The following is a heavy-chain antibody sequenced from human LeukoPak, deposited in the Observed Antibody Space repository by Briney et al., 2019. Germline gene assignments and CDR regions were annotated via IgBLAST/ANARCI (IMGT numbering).Heavy chain of an antibody. CDR3: TTGGIPGACRGANRVDP. V-gene: IGHV3-15*01. Sequence: PGGSLRLSCAASGFTFSNAWMSWVRQAPGKGLEWVGRIKSKTDGGTTDYAAPVKGRFTISRDDSKNTLYLQINSLATGEPGVYYCTTGGIPGACRGANRVDPWGQGTLVTVSS. CDR1: GFTFSNAW. J-gene: IGHJ5*02. D-gene: IGHD1-26*01. CDR2: IKSKTDGGTT.